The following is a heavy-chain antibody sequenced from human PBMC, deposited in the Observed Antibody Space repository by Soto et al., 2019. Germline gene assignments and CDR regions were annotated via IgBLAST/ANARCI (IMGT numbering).Heavy chain of an antibody. J-gene: IGHJ4*02. CDR3: ARAGGSRCGYVVY. D-gene: IGHD6-13*01. Sequence: QVQLVESGGGLVKPGGSLRLSCAASGFTFSDYYMSWIRQAPGKGLEWVSYISSSGSTIYHADPVKGRFTISRDNVKHTRSVPKNTLTSDDTAVYYCARAGGSRCGYVVYWGQGTPVTVST. V-gene: IGHV3-11*01. CDR2: ISSSGSTI. CDR1: GFTFSDYY.